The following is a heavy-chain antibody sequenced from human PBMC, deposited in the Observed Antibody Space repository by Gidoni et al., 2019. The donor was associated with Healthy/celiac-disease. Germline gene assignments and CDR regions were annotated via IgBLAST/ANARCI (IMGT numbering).Heavy chain of an antibody. Sequence: SLTCAVYGGSFSGYYWSWIRQPPGKGLGWIGEINHSGSTNYNPSLKSRVTISVDTSKNQFSLKLSSVTAADTAVYYCARQREWLVPGGFDPWGQGTLVTVSS. J-gene: IGHJ5*02. CDR2: INHSGST. CDR1: GGSFSGYY. D-gene: IGHD6-19*01. V-gene: IGHV4-34*01. CDR3: ARQREWLVPGGFDP.